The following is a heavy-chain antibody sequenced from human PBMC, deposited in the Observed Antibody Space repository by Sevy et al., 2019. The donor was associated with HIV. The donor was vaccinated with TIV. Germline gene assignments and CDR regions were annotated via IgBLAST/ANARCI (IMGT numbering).Heavy chain of an antibody. D-gene: IGHD2-15*01. CDR1: GGSFSGYY. CDR3: ARHCAGSSCSHAFDI. V-gene: IGHV4-34*01. J-gene: IGHJ3*02. CDR2: INHSGGT. Sequence: SETLSLTCAVYGGSFSGYYWSWIRQPPGKGLEWIGEINHSGGTNYNPSLKTRVTISVDTSKNQFSLKLNSVAAADTAVYYCARHCAGSSCSHAFDIWGQGTMVSVSS.